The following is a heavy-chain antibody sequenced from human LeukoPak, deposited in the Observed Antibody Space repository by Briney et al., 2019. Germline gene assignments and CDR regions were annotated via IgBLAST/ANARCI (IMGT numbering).Heavy chain of an antibody. CDR1: GFTFSSYW. Sequence: GGSLRLSCAASGFTFSSYWMHWVRQAPGKGLVWVSRIKSDGSSTSYADSVKGRFTISRDNAKNSLYLQMNSLRAEDTAFYHCARGTHYYEGIGYDHWGQGTLVTVSS. J-gene: IGHJ5*02. CDR2: IKSDGSST. D-gene: IGHD3-22*01. V-gene: IGHV3-74*01. CDR3: ARGTHYYEGIGYDH.